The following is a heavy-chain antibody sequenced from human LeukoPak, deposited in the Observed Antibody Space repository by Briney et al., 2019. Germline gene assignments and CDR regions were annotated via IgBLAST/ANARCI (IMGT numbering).Heavy chain of an antibody. J-gene: IGHJ5*02. CDR3: ARLRSKYWFDP. V-gene: IGHV3-48*03. CDR2: ITSSGNTM. CDR1: GFTFSIYA. Sequence: PGGSLRLSCAASGFTFSIYAMHWVRQAPGKGLEWVSFITSSGNTMYYADSVKGRFTISRDNAKNSLYLQMNSLRADDTAVYYCARLRSKYWFDPWGQGTLVTVSS. D-gene: IGHD4-11*01.